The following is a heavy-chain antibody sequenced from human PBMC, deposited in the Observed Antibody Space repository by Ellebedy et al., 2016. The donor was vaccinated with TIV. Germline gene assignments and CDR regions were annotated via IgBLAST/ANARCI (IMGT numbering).Heavy chain of an antibody. Sequence: PGGSLRLSCAASGYTFSGYGMHWVRQAPGKGLEWVAVIWFDGSNKYYADSVKGRFTISRDNSKYTLYLEMNSLRADDTAVYYCAREIYCSGGTCYSGFDYWGQGTLVTVSS. CDR2: IWFDGSNK. D-gene: IGHD2-15*01. CDR1: GYTFSGYG. CDR3: AREIYCSGGTCYSGFDY. J-gene: IGHJ4*02. V-gene: IGHV3-33*01.